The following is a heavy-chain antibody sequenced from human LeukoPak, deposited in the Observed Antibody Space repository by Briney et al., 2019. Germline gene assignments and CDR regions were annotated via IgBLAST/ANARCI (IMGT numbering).Heavy chain of an antibody. CDR2: IYYSGST. CDR3: ATRYCSGGSCYGFDY. CDR1: GGSISSSSYY. V-gene: IGHV4-39*01. D-gene: IGHD2-15*01. J-gene: IGHJ4*02. Sequence: KPSETLSLTCTVSGGSISSSSYYWGWIRQPPGKGLEWFGSIYYSGSTYYNPSLKSRVTISVDTSKNQFSLKLSSVTAADTAVYYCATRYCSGGSCYGFDYWGQGTLVTVSS.